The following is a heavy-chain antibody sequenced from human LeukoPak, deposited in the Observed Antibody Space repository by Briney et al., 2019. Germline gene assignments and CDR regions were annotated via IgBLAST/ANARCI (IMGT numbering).Heavy chain of an antibody. CDR2: IYTSGST. CDR1: GGSISSYY. J-gene: IGHJ4*02. D-gene: IGHD6-13*01. Sequence: SETLSLTCTVSGGSISSYYWSWIRQPPGKGLEWIGYIYTSGSTNYNPSLKSRVTISVDTSKNQFSLKLSSVTAADTAVYYCARHIAAPGTPFDYWGQGTLVTVSS. V-gene: IGHV4-4*09. CDR3: ARHIAAPGTPFDY.